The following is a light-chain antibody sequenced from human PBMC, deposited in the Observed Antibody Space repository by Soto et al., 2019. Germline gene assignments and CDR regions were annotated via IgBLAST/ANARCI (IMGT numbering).Light chain of an antibody. CDR2: EVN. V-gene: IGLV2-8*01. J-gene: IGLJ2*01. CDR1: SSDVGGYNY. Sequence: QSVLTQPPSASGSPGQSVTISCTGTSSDVGGYNYVSWYQQHPGKAPKLMIYEVNKRPSGVPDRFSGSKSGNTASLTVSGLQAEDEADYYCTSRAGNTVVSGGGTKLTVL. CDR3: TSRAGNTVV.